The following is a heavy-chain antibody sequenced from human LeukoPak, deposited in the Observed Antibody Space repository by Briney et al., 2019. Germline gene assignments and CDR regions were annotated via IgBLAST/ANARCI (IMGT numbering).Heavy chain of an antibody. CDR3: YPSPYNMDNYASLGY. J-gene: IGHJ4*02. Sequence: GGSLRLSCAASGFTFSTYAMTWVRQAPGKGLEWVSSISGSGGSTYYADSVKGRFTISRDNSKNTLFLQMNSLRAEDTALYCCYPSPYNMDNYASLGYWGQGTLVTVSS. CDR2: ISGSGGST. V-gene: IGHV3-23*01. CDR1: GFTFSTYA. D-gene: IGHD4-11*01.